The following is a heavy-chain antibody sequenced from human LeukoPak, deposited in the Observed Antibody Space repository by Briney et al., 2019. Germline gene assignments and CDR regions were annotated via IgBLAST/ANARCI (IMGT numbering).Heavy chain of an antibody. V-gene: IGHV4-39*07. J-gene: IGHJ5*02. CDR3: ARIEVERPNWFDP. Sequence: SETLSLTCTVSGGSISSSSYYWGWIRQPPGKGLEWIGSIYYSGSTYYNPSLKSRVTISVDTSKNQFSLKLTSVTAADTAVFYCARIEVERPNWFDPWGKGTLVTVSS. CDR1: GGSISSSSYY. D-gene: IGHD1-1*01. CDR2: IYYSGST.